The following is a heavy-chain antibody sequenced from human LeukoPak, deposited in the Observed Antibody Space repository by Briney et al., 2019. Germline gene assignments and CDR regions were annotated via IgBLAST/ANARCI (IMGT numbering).Heavy chain of an antibody. CDR2: FDPEDGET. Sequence: ASVKVSCKASGYTFTSYYMHWVRQAPGQGLEWMGGFDPEDGETIYAQKFQGRVTMTEDTSTDTAYMELSSLRSEDTAVYYCAPYYYDSSGYRDYWGKGTLVTVSS. CDR3: APYYYDSSGYRDY. CDR1: GYTFTSYY. J-gene: IGHJ4*02. V-gene: IGHV1-24*01. D-gene: IGHD3-22*01.